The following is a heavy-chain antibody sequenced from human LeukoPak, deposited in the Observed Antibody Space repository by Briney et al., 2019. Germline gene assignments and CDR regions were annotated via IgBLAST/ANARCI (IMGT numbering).Heavy chain of an antibody. J-gene: IGHJ4*02. CDR3: AKAPYGSGSYTLDY. CDR1: GYTFTSYG. Sequence: ASVKVSCKASGYTFTSYGISWVRQAPGQGLEWMGWISAYNGNTNYAQKLQGRVTMTTDTSTSTAYMELRSLRSDDTAVYYCAKAPYGSGSYTLDYWGQGTLVTVSS. D-gene: IGHD3-10*01. V-gene: IGHV1-18*01. CDR2: ISAYNGNT.